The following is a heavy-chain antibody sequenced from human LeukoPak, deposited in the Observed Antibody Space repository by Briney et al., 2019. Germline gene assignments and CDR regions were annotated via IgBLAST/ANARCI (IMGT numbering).Heavy chain of an antibody. D-gene: IGHD2-2*02. CDR1: GYTFTGYY. J-gene: IGHJ6*03. Sequence: ASVTVSSTPSGYTFTGYYMHWVRQAPGQGLEWMGWINPNSGGTNYAQKFQGRVTMTRYTSISTAYMELSRLRSDDTAVYYCARADIVVVPAAIGRYYYYYYYMDVWGKGTTVTVSS. V-gene: IGHV1-2*02. CDR3: ARADIVVVPAAIGRYYYYYYYMDV. CDR2: INPNSGGT.